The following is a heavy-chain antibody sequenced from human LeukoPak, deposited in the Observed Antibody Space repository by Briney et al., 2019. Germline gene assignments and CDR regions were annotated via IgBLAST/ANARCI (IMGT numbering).Heavy chain of an antibody. D-gene: IGHD1-7*01. Sequence: GGSLRLSCAASGFTFSSYGMHWVRQAPGKGLEWVAVIWYDGSHKYYADSVKGRFTISRDNSKNTLSLEMISLRAEDTAIYYCAKGYNWNYLGAFDMWGQGTMVTVSS. J-gene: IGHJ3*02. CDR2: IWYDGSHK. CDR3: AKGYNWNYLGAFDM. CDR1: GFTFSSYG. V-gene: IGHV3-30*02.